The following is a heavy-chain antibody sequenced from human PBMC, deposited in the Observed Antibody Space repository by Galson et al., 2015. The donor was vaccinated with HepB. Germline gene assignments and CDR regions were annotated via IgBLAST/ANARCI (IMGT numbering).Heavy chain of an antibody. Sequence: SLRLSCAASGFTFSSYAMSWVRQAPGKGLEWVSAISGSGGSTYYADSVKGRFTISRDNSKNTLYLQMNSPRAEDTAVYYCAKVTVEQWLVRQIPQYYFDYWGQGTLVTVSS. D-gene: IGHD6-19*01. CDR1: GFTFSSYA. V-gene: IGHV3-23*01. CDR3: AKVTVEQWLVRQIPQYYFDY. J-gene: IGHJ4*02. CDR2: ISGSGGST.